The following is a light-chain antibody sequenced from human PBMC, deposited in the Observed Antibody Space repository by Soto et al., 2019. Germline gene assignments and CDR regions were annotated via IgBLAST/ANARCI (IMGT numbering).Light chain of an antibody. V-gene: IGKV2-28*01. CDR1: QILLHSNGYNY. CDR2: LDS. CDR3: MQALQTPIT. J-gene: IGKJ5*01. Sequence: DIVMTQSPLSLPVTPAEPSSISCRSSQILLHSNGYNYLDWYLQKPGQSPQLLIYLDSNRASGVPDRFSGSGSGTDFTLKISRVEAEDVGVYYCMQALQTPITFGQGTRLEIK.